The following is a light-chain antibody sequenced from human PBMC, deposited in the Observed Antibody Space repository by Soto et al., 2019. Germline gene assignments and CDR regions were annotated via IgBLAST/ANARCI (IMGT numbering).Light chain of an antibody. V-gene: IGLV1-40*01. CDR3: QSYDSSLSAPGVV. CDR2: GNS. J-gene: IGLJ2*01. Sequence: QSVLTQPPSVSGAPGQTVTISCTGTSSNIGGGYDVPWYQQLPGTAPKLLIYGNSNRPSGVPDRFSGSKSGTSASLAITGLQAEDEADDYGQSYDSSLSAPGVVFGGGTKLTVL. CDR1: SSNIGGGYD.